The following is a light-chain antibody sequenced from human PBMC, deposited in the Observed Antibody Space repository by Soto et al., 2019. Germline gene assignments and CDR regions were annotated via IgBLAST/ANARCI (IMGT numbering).Light chain of an antibody. V-gene: IGKV1-39*01. CDR1: QSISSY. CDR3: QQSYSTPLT. CDR2: AAS. J-gene: IGKJ4*01. Sequence: DIQITHSPYSLSASLGYIFTITFRSSQSISSYLNWYQQKPGKAPKLLIHAASSLQSGVPSRFSGSGSGTDFTLTISSLQPEDFATYYCQQSYSTPLTFGGGTKVDIK.